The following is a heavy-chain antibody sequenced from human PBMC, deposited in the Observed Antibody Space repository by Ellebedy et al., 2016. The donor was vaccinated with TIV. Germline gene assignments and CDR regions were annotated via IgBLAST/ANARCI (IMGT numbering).Heavy chain of an antibody. CDR1: GFNFSNYN. D-gene: IGHD3-10*01. V-gene: IGHV3-21*05. Sequence: GGSLRLSCAASGFNFSNYNMNWVRQAPGKGLQWISYISSNGKYIYYADSVKGRFTISRDNAKNSLSLQMNNLRVDDTALYYCARPFMLWGVIVGFEYWGQGTPVTVSS. CDR3: ARPFMLWGVIVGFEY. CDR2: ISSNGKYI. J-gene: IGHJ4*02.